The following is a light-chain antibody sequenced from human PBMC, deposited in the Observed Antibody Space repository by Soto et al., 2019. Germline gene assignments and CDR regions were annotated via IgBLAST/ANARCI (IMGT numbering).Light chain of an antibody. CDR2: DAS. CDR1: ESIATW. V-gene: IGKV1-5*01. Sequence: DVHITQSPSTLSASVGDRVTITCRASESIATWLALYKQKPGKAPKLLIYDASRLESGVPSRFSGGGSGREFTLTISGLQPDEFATYYCHQYNSFFGQGTKVDIK. J-gene: IGKJ2*01. CDR3: HQYNSF.